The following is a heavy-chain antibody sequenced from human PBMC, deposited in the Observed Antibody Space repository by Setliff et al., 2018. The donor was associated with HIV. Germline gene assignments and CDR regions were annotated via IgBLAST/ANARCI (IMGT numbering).Heavy chain of an antibody. J-gene: IGHJ5*02. D-gene: IGHD3-10*01. V-gene: IGHV1-2*06. Sequence: ASVKVSCKASGYSFTGYWMHWVRQAPGQGLEWMGRINPHSGVTNYAQKFQDRVTMTRDTSIATAYMDLSRLTSDDTAVYYCAKDSDFGGTTNWFDPWGQGTLVTVSS. CDR2: INPHSGVT. CDR3: AKDSDFGGTTNWFDP. CDR1: GYSFTGYW.